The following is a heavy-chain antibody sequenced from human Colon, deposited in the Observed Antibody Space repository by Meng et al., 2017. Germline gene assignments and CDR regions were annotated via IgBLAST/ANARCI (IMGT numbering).Heavy chain of an antibody. D-gene: IGHD5-12*01. CDR2: IAYNGKT. V-gene: IGHV1-18*01. Sequence: QAQVVQPGAELKKPGASVRVSCKASGYIFPTYGFTWVRQAPGQGLEWVGWIAYNGKTNYAEKLQDRVTMTTDTSTTTAYMELRNLRSDDTAVYYCARVPVAHNWFDPWGQGTLVTVSS. CDR3: ARVPVAHNWFDP. CDR1: GYIFPTYG. J-gene: IGHJ5*02.